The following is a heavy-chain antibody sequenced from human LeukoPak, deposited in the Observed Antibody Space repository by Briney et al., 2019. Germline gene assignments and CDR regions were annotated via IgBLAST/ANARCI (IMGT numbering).Heavy chain of an antibody. Sequence: SETLSLTCSVSGASISRYYWNWIRQPPGKGLEWIGYIYNSGNTNYNPSLKSRVTISLDTSKNQFSLKLSSVTAADTAVYYCARARWLQLGELDYWGQGTLVTVSS. CDR2: IYNSGNT. V-gene: IGHV4-59*01. J-gene: IGHJ4*02. CDR1: GASISRYY. CDR3: ARARWLQLGELDY. D-gene: IGHD5-24*01.